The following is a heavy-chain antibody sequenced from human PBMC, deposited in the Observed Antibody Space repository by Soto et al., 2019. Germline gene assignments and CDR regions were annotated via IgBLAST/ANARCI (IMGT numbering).Heavy chain of an antibody. CDR1: GFTFNIYG. J-gene: IGHJ6*02. CDR3: SRGGYCSSTSCRYYYYGLDV. V-gene: IGHV3-33*08. Sequence: GGSVRLSCAASGFTFNIYGMHWVRQAPGKGLEWVAVIWSDGNNKYYADSVKGRFTISRDNSKTTLYLQMNSLRAEDTALYFCSRGGYCSSTSCRYYYYGLDVWGQGTTVTVS. D-gene: IGHD2-2*01. CDR2: IWSDGNNK.